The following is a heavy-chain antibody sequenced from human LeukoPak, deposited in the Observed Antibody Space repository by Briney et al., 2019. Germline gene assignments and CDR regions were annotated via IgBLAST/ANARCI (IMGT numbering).Heavy chain of an antibody. V-gene: IGHV3-21*01. CDR3: ARGPPLGYYYMDV. CDR2: ISSSSSYI. CDR1: GFTFSSYS. D-gene: IGHD7-27*01. J-gene: IGHJ6*03. Sequence: PGGSLTLSCAASGFTFSSYSMNWVRQAPGKGLEWVSSISSSSSYIYYADSVKGRFTISRDNAKNSPYLQMNSLRAEDTAVYYCARGPPLGYYYMDVWGKGTTVTVPS.